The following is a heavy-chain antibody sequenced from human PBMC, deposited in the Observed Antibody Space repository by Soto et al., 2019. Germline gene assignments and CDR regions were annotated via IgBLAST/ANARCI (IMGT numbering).Heavy chain of an antibody. V-gene: IGHV3-74*01. CDR2: IYFDGITT. CDR3: ARGGAMGVDY. J-gene: IGHJ4*02. Sequence: PGGSLRLSCTASGFTFKTHWIHWVRQAPGKGLVWVSRIYFDGITTNYADSVKGRLTVSRDNAKNTVYLHVNTLRDEDTAVYYCARGGAMGVDYWGQGTLVTVSS. CDR1: GFTFKTHW. D-gene: IGHD1-26*01.